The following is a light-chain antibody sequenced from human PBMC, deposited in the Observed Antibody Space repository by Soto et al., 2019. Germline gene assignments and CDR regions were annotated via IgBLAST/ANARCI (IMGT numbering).Light chain of an antibody. J-gene: IGKJ4*01. CDR1: QGISTW. CDR2: DAS. V-gene: IGKV1D-12*01. Sequence: DIQMTHPPSSLSASVGATFTIASRASQGISTWLAWYQQKPEKAPKPLIFDASTLQTGVPSRFSGSGSGTEFTLTISSLQPEDFATYYCQQDNSFPLTFGGGTKVDIK. CDR3: QQDNSFPLT.